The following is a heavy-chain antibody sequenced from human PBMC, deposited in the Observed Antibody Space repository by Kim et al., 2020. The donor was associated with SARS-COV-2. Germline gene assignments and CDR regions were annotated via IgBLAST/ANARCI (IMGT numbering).Heavy chain of an antibody. CDR1: GGSISSSNW. D-gene: IGHD6-13*01. CDR3: ARDMRAAAGTSALC. V-gene: IGHV4-4*02. J-gene: IGHJ4*02. Sequence: SETLSLTCAVSGGSISSSNWWSWVRQPPGKGLEWIGDIYHSGSTNYNPSLKSRVTISVNKSKNQFSLKLSSVTAANTAVYYCARDMRAAAGTSALCWGQGTLVTASS. CDR2: IYHSGST.